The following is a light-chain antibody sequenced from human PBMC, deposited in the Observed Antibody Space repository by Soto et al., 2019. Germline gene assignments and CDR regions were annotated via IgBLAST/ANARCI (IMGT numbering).Light chain of an antibody. CDR2: AAS. V-gene: IGKV1-27*01. Sequence: DIQMTQSPSSLSASLGDRVTITCRASQGIGVYLAWFQQKPGKVPKLLIYAASALQSGVPSRFSGSGSGTDFTLAIRSLHPEYIATYYCQKYNSAPLTFDGVTKVAIK. CDR1: QGIGVY. CDR3: QKYNSAPLT. J-gene: IGKJ4*01.